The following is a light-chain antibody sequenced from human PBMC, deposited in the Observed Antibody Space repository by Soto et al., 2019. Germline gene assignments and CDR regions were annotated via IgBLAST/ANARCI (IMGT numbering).Light chain of an antibody. CDR2: DVS. CDR3: CSYAGSYSLV. Sequence: QSALTQPRSVSGSPGQSVTISCTGTSSDVGGYNYVSWYQQHPGKAPNLMIDDVSKRPSGVPDRFSGSKTGNTVSLTISGLQAENEAEYYCCSYAGSYSLVFGGGPKLTVL. J-gene: IGLJ2*01. V-gene: IGLV2-11*01. CDR1: SSDVGGYNY.